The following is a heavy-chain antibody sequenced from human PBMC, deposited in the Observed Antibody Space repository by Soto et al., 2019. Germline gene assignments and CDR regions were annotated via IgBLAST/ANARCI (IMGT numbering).Heavy chain of an antibody. Sequence: GGSLRLSCAASGFTFSSYWMSWVRQAPGKGLEWVANIKQDGSEKYYVDSVKGRFTISRDNAKNSLYLQMNSLRAEDTAVYYCARALGYYDFWSGYYTPPDTGYWGQGTLVTVSS. D-gene: IGHD3-3*01. J-gene: IGHJ4*02. CDR3: ARALGYYDFWSGYYTPPDTGY. V-gene: IGHV3-7*01. CDR2: IKQDGSEK. CDR1: GFTFSSYW.